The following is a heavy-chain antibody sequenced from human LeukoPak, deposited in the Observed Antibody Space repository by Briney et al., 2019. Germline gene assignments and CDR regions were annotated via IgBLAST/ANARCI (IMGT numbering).Heavy chain of an antibody. D-gene: IGHD3-16*02. CDR1: GFTFSSYA. J-gene: IGHJ4*02. V-gene: IGHV3-23*01. CDR2: ISGSLGST. Sequence: GGSLRLSCAASGFTFSSYAMSWVRQAPGKGLEWVSAISGSLGSTHYADSVEGRFTISRDNSKNTLYLQMNSVRAEDTAVYYCAKQSGSYRYFDYWGQGTLVTVSS. CDR3: AKQSGSYRYFDY.